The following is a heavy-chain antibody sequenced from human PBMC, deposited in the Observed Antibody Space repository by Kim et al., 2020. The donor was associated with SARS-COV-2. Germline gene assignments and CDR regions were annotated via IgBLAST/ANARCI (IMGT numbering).Heavy chain of an antibody. Sequence: DSVKGRFAIARDNSENTRYLQMNSLRAEDTAIYYCAKSFLRLLDYYYYMDVWGKGTTVTVS. J-gene: IGHJ6*03. D-gene: IGHD3-3*01. CDR3: AKSFLRLLDYYYYMDV. V-gene: IGHV3-30*09.